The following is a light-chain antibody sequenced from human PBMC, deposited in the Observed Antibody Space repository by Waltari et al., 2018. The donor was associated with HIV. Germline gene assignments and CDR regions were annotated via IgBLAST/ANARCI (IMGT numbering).Light chain of an antibody. Sequence: QSALTQPPSASGSPGQSVTISCTGTSSDVGGYNYVSWYQQHPGKAPKLIIYEVTKPPSGVPDRFSGSRSGNTASLTVSGLQAEDEADYYCSSYAGSNNLVFGGGTKLTVL. J-gene: IGLJ3*02. CDR3: SSYAGSNNLV. V-gene: IGLV2-8*01. CDR1: SSDVGGYNY. CDR2: EVT.